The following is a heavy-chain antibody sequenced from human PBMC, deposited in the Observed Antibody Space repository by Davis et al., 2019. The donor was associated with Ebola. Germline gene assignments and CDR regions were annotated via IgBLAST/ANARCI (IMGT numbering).Heavy chain of an antibody. CDR3: AKDPSSAAATDFDY. V-gene: IGHV3-30*02. D-gene: IGHD6-13*01. Sequence: GESLKISCAASGFTFRSYWMSWVRQAPGKGLEWVAFMRSDGSYTNYPDSVKGRFTISRDNSKNTLYLQMNSLRSEDTAVYYCAKDPSSAAATDFDYWGQGTLVTVSS. CDR2: MRSDGSYT. J-gene: IGHJ4*02. CDR1: GFTFRSYW.